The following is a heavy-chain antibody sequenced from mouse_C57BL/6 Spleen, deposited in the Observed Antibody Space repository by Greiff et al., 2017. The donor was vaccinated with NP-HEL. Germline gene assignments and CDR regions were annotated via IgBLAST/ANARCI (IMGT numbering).Heavy chain of an antibody. Sequence: EVQLQQSGPVLVKPGASVKMSCKASGYTFTDYYLNWVKQSHGKSLEWIGVINPYNGGTSYNQKFKGKATLTVDKSSSTAYMELNSLTSEDSAVYYCARDYYKWFAYWGQGTLVTVSA. CDR1: GYTFTDYY. D-gene: IGHD2-12*01. V-gene: IGHV1-19*01. CDR3: ARDYYKWFAY. CDR2: INPYNGGT. J-gene: IGHJ3*01.